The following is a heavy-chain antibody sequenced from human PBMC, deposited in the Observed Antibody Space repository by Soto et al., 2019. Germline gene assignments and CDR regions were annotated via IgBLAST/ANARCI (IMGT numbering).Heavy chain of an antibody. J-gene: IGHJ4*02. CDR2: IYYSGST. CDR3: ARDNGREQYYDSSGYWYYFDY. CDR1: GGSISSYY. D-gene: IGHD3-22*01. V-gene: IGHV4-59*01. Sequence: LPETLSLTCTVSGGSISSYYWSWIRQPPGKGLEWIGYIYYSGSTNYNPSLKSRVTISVDTSKNQFSLKLSSVTAADTAVYYCARDNGREQYYDSSGYWYYFDYWGQGTLVTVSS.